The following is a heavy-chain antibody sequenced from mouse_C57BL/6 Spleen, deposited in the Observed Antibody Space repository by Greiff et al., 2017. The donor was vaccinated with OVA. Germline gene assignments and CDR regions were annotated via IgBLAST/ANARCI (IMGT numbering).Heavy chain of an antibody. CDR2: IDPSDSYT. Sequence: VQLQQPGAELVMPGASVKLSCKASGYTFTSYWMHWVKQRPGQGLEWIGEIDPSDSYTNYNQKFKGKSTLTVDKSSSTAYMQLSSLTSEDSAVYYCAVSLPYYAMDYWGQGTSVTVSS. J-gene: IGHJ4*01. V-gene: IGHV1-69*01. CDR3: AVSLPYYAMDY. CDR1: GYTFTSYW. D-gene: IGHD6-5*01.